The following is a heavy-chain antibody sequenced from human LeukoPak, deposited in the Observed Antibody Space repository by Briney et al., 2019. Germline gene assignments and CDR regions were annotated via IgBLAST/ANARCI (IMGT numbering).Heavy chain of an antibody. Sequence: SQTLSLTCAISGDSVSSNSVTWNWIRQSPSRGLEWLGRTYYMSTWYNDYAVSVRGRITVNPDTSKNQFSLHLNSVTPEDTAVYYCARRLTQYDCFDPWGQGTLVIVSS. CDR1: GDSVSSNSVT. J-gene: IGHJ5*02. CDR2: TYYMSTWYN. CDR3: ARRLTQYDCFDP. D-gene: IGHD2-2*01. V-gene: IGHV6-1*01.